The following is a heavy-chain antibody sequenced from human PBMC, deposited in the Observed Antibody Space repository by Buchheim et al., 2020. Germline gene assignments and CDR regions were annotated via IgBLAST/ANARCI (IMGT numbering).Heavy chain of an antibody. CDR1: GYTFTGYS. CDR3: ARVKPEYSSSRYLPESIGGMDV. Sequence: QVQLVQSGAEVKKPGSSVKVSCKASGYTFTGYSMHWVRQAPGQGLEWMGWINPNSGAANYAQQFQGRVTITGDTSISTAYMEVSRLRSDETAEYYCARVKPEYSSSRYLPESIGGMDVWGQGTT. D-gene: IGHD6-6*01. CDR2: INPNSGAA. J-gene: IGHJ6*02. V-gene: IGHV1-2*02.